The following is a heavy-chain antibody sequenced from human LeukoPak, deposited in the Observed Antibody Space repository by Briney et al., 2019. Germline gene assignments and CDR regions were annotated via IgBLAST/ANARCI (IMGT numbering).Heavy chain of an antibody. Sequence: SVKVSCKSRVCTFSSYAIGCVRKAPGQGLEWVGRSSPMIGIANYAQKFPGRVTITADKSTSTAYTELSSLRSEDTAVSYCARARSTRNTPSFDYWGQGTLVTAPS. CDR1: VCTFSSYA. J-gene: IGHJ4*02. V-gene: IGHV1-69*04. CDR3: ARARSTRNTPSFDY. CDR2: SSPMIGIA. D-gene: IGHD1-14*01.